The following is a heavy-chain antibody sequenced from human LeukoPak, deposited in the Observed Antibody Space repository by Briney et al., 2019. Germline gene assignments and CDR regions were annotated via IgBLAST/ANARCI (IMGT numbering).Heavy chain of an antibody. CDR1: GGSISSSSHY. CDR3: AGEDYFDSSGYASWRFDI. D-gene: IGHD3-22*01. CDR2: IYYSGST. J-gene: IGHJ3*02. Sequence: PSETLSLTCTVSGGSISSSSHYWGWIRQPPGKGLEWIGSIYYSGSTYYNPSLKSRVTISVDTSKNQFSLKLSSVTTADTAVYYCAGEDYFDSSGYASWRFDIWDQGTMVTVSS. V-gene: IGHV4-39*07.